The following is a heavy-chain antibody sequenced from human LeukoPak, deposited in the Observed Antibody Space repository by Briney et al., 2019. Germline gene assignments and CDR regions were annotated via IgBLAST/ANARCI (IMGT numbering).Heavy chain of an antibody. CDR3: VKDQTTVSLSGWFDP. D-gene: IGHD4-17*01. J-gene: IGHJ5*02. CDR2: ISWDSGII. CDR1: GFIFDYYA. Sequence: GRSLRLSCAASGFIFDYYAMHWVRQAPGTGLELVSGISWDSGIIGYADSVKGRFTIGRDNAKNSLYLQMDSLRPEDTALYYCVKDQTTVSLSGWFDPWGQGTLVTVSS. V-gene: IGHV3-9*01.